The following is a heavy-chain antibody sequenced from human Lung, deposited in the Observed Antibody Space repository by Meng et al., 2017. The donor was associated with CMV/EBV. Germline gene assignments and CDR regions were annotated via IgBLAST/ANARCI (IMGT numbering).Heavy chain of an antibody. V-gene: IGHV1-69*10. CDR1: GGTFSSYA. CDR2: IIPILGIA. D-gene: IGHD6-25*01. CDR3: ERDLYSSGNTLSAFNY. Sequence: SXXVSXKASGGTFSSYAISWVRQAPGQGLEWMGGIIPILGIANYAQKFQGRVTITADKSTSTAYMELSSLRSEDTAVYYCERDLYSSGNTLSAFNYWCQGTLVTVSS. J-gene: IGHJ4*02.